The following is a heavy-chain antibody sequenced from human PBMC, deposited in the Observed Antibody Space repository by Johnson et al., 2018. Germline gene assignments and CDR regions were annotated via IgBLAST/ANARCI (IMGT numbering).Heavy chain of an antibody. D-gene: IGHD3-16*02. CDR2: ISYDGRKR. CDR3: ANGPLVGGDIAEFHH. V-gene: IGHV3-30*18. Sequence: QVQLVESGGGVVQPGTSLRLSCAASGFIFSSYDMHWVRQVPGKGLQWVSGISYDGRKRYYADSMKGRLTISRDNSKNTVYLQMDSLRGEDTARYYCANGPLVGGDIAEFHHWGQGTLVTVSS. CDR1: GFIFSSYD. J-gene: IGHJ1*01.